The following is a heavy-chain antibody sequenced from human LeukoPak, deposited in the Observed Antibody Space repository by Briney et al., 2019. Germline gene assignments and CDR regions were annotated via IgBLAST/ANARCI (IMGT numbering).Heavy chain of an antibody. CDR3: ARALTTYSSSFPPGY. CDR1: GYTFTSYG. J-gene: IGHJ4*02. CDR2: ISAYNGNT. Sequence: ASVKVSCKASGYTFTSYGISWVRQAPGQGLEWMGWISAYNGNTNYAQKLQGRVTMTTDTSTSTAYMELRSLRSDDTAVYYCARALTTYSSSFPPGYWGQGTLVTVSS. D-gene: IGHD6-6*01. V-gene: IGHV1-18*01.